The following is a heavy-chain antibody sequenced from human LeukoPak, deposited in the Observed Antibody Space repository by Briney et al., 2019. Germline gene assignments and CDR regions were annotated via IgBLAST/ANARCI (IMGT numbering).Heavy chain of an antibody. CDR1: GFTFSSYG. V-gene: IGHV3-30*18. D-gene: IGHD2-15*01. J-gene: IGHJ4*02. Sequence: GGSLRLSCAPSGFTFSSYGMHWVRQAPGKGLEWVTVISYDVGNKYYADSVKGRFTISRDNSKNTLPLQMNSLRAEDTAAYYCAKFAQRYCSGGSCHPFDYWGQGTLVTVSS. CDR2: ISYDVGNK. CDR3: AKFAQRYCSGGSCHPFDY.